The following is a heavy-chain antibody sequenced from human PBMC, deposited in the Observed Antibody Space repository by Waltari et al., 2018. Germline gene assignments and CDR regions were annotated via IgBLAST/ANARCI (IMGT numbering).Heavy chain of an antibody. V-gene: IGHV3-30*02. J-gene: IGHJ6*02. CDR3: AKGATPGSGMDV. D-gene: IGHD1-26*01. CDR2: VRYDGSNK. Sequence: QVQLVESGGGVVQPGGSLRLSCAASGFTFSSYGMHWVRQAPGKGLEWVAFVRYDGSNKYYADSVKGRFTISRDNSKNTLYLQMNSRRAEDTAVYYCAKGATPGSGMDVWGQGTTVTVSS. CDR1: GFTFSSYG.